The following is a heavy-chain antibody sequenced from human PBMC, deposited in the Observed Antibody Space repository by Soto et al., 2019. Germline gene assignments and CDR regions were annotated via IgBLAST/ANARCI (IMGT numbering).Heavy chain of an antibody. V-gene: IGHV5-10-1*01. CDR2: IDPSDSYT. J-gene: IGHJ6*02. CDR3: ARRVRECSSTSCYYYYYGMDV. Sequence: PGESLKISCKGSGYSFTSYWISWVRQMPGKGLEWMGRIDPSDSYTNYSPSFQGHVTISADKSIITAYLQWSSLKASDTAMYYCARRVRECSSTSCYYYYYGMDVWGQGTTVTVSS. D-gene: IGHD2-2*01. CDR1: GYSFTSYW.